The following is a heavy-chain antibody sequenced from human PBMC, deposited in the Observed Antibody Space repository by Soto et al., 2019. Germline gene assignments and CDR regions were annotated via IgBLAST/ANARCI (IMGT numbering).Heavy chain of an antibody. CDR2: INPNSGGT. CDR3: ARGGIVVVQAANNWFDT. Sequence: ASVKVSCKASGYTFTGYYMHWVRQAPGQGLEWMGWINPNSGGTNYAQKFQGWVTMTRDTSISTAYMELSRLRSDDTAVYYCARGGIVVVQAANNWFDTWGQGTLVTVSP. J-gene: IGHJ5*02. CDR1: GYTFTGYY. D-gene: IGHD2-2*01. V-gene: IGHV1-2*04.